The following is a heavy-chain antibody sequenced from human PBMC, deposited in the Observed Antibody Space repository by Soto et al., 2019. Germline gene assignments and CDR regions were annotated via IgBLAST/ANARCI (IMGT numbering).Heavy chain of an antibody. CDR1: GIIFSGHA. V-gene: IGHV3-23*01. Sequence: EVQMLESGGGCVQPGGSLRLACAASGIIFSGHAMTWVRQAPGKGLEWVSSISGSGGSTYYSDSVKGRFTISRDSSKNTVYLQMDSLRAEDTAVFYCATEPYDSGGFYFDSWGQGTLVTVSS. J-gene: IGHJ4*02. CDR2: ISGSGGST. CDR3: ATEPYDSGGFYFDS. D-gene: IGHD3-22*01.